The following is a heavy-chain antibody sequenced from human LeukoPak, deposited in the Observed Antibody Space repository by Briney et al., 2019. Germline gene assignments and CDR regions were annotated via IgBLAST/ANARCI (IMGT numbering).Heavy chain of an antibody. J-gene: IGHJ4*02. V-gene: IGHV3-21*01. CDR1: GFTFSSYS. D-gene: IGHD3-22*01. CDR3: ARNLGDLYDSSGYYYFLDY. CDR2: ISSSSSYI. Sequence: PGGSLRLSCAASGFTFSSYSMNWVRQAPGKGLEWVSSISSSSSYIYYADPVKGRFTISRDNAKNSLYLQMNSLRAEDTAVYYCARNLGDLYDSSGYYYFLDYWGQGTLVTVSS.